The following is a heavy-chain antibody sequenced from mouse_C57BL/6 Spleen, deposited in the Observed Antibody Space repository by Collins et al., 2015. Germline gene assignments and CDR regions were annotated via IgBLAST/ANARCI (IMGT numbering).Heavy chain of an antibody. CDR1: GYTFTDYY. J-gene: IGHJ4*01. CDR3: ARGEYSNYDAMDY. V-gene: IGHV1-26*01. Sequence: EVQLQQSGPELVKPGASVKISCKASGYTFTDYYMNWVKQSHGKSLEWIGDINPNNVGTSYNQKFKGKATLTVDKSSSTAYMELRSLTSEDSAVYYCARGEYSNYDAMDYWGQGTSVTVSS. CDR2: INPNNVGT. D-gene: IGHD2-5*01.